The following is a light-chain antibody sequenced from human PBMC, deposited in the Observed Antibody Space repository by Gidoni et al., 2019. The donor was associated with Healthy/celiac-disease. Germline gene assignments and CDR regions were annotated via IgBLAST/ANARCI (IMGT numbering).Light chain of an antibody. CDR2: DVS. J-gene: IGLJ2*01. V-gene: IGLV2-14*01. CDR1: CSDVGGYSY. Sequence: QSARTQPASVSGSPGQSITISCTGTCSDVGGYSYVSWYQQHPGIAPIRIIYDVSNRPSGVANRFSGSKSGNTASLTISWLRADDEADYYCSSYTSSSTLYVVFGGGTKLTVL. CDR3: SSYTSSSTLYVV.